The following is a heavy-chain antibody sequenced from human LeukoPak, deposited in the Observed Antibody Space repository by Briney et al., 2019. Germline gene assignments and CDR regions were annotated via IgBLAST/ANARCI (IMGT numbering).Heavy chain of an antibody. CDR1: GGTFNNSA. D-gene: IGHD4-17*01. Sequence: SVKVSCKTSGGTFNNSAISWVRQAPGQGLEWLGGIMPLFGAAGYAQKFQGRVTITKDESTRTVYLELTSLTSDDTAVYYCARDVHGDYGSGWFDPWGQGTLVSVSS. CDR2: IMPLFGAA. CDR3: ARDVHGDYGSGWFDP. V-gene: IGHV1-69*05. J-gene: IGHJ5*02.